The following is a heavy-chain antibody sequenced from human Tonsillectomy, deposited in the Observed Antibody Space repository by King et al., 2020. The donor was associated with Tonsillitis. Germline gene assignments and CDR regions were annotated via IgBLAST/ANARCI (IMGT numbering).Heavy chain of an antibody. D-gene: IGHD3-10*01. J-gene: IGHJ5*02. Sequence: VQLQQWGAGLLKPSETLSLTCAVYGEFFSAYYWSWIRQSPGKGLEWIGEIHHSGSTNSNPSLKSRVTISVDTSKNQFSLKLRSVTAADTAVYFCAGTGKWFGEPTNWFDPWGQGTLVTGSS. CDR1: GEFFSAYY. V-gene: IGHV4-34*01. CDR2: IHHSGST. CDR3: AGTGKWFGEPTNWFDP.